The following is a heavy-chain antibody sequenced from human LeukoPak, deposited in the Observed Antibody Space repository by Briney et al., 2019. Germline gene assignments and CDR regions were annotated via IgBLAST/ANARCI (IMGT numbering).Heavy chain of an antibody. Sequence: ASVKVPCKASGYTFTSYDINWVRQATGQGLEWMGWMNPNSGNTGYAQKFQGRVTMTRNTSISTAYMELSSLRSEDTAVYYCARSPTYYDFWSGYYRDAFDIWGQGTMVTVSS. V-gene: IGHV1-8*01. CDR3: ARSPTYYDFWSGYYRDAFDI. J-gene: IGHJ3*02. D-gene: IGHD3-3*01. CDR1: GYTFTSYD. CDR2: MNPNSGNT.